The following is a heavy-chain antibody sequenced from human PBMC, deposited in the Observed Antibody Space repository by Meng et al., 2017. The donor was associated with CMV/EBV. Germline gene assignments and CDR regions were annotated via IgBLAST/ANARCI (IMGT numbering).Heavy chain of an antibody. D-gene: IGHD1-14*01. CDR3: ARVTSRVAGAFDY. CDR2: IYYSGST. CDR1: GGPTSRGDDY. Sequence: LQLQESGPGLVKPYKTLYLTCPDFGGPTSRGDDYWRWISQPPGKGLEWIGYIYYSGSTYYNPSLKSRVTISVDTSKNQFSLKLSSVTAADTAVYYCARVTSRVAGAFDYWGQGTLVTVSS. V-gene: IGHV4-30-4*01. J-gene: IGHJ4*02.